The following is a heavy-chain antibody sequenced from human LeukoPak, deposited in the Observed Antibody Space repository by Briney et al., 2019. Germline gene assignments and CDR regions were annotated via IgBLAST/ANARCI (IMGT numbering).Heavy chain of an antibody. CDR2: IKQDGSGK. D-gene: IGHD5-12*01. V-gene: IGHV3-7*01. J-gene: IGHJ4*02. CDR1: GFTFSSYW. CDR3: ARDREPLGMVATVSDY. Sequence: GGSLRLSCAASGFTFSSYWMSWVRQAPGKGLEWVANIKQDGSGKYYVDSVKGRFTISRDNARNSLYLQMNSLRAEDTAVYYCARDREPLGMVATVSDYWGQGTLVTVSS.